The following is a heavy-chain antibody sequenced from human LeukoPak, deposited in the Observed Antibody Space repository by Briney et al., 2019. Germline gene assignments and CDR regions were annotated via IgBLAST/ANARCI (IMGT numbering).Heavy chain of an antibody. V-gene: IGHV3-20*04. Sequence: GGSLRFSGAASGFTFDDYGMSWVRQAPGKGLEWVSGINWNGGSTGYADSVKGRFTISRDNAKNSLYLQMNSLRAGDTALYYCARWDSSSWPDYWGQGTLVTVSS. D-gene: IGHD6-13*01. J-gene: IGHJ4*02. CDR3: ARWDSSSWPDY. CDR1: GFTFDDYG. CDR2: INWNGGST.